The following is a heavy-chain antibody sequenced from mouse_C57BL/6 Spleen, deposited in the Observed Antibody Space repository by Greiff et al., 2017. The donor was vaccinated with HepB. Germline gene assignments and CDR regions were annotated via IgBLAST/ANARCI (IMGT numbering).Heavy chain of an antibody. CDR3: ASPDYFDY. CDR2: IDPSDSYT. CDR1: GYTFTSYW. J-gene: IGHJ2*01. V-gene: IGHV1-59*01. Sequence: VQLQQPGAELVRPGTSVKLSCKASGYTFTSYWMHWVKQRPGQGLEWIGVIDPSDSYTNYNQKFKGKATLTVDTSSSTAYMQLSSLTSEDSAVYYCASPDYFDYWGQGTTLTVSS.